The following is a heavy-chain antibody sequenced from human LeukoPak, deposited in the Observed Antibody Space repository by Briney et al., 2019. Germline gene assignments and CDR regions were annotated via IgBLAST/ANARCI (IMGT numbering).Heavy chain of an antibody. CDR2: FDPEDGET. CDR1: GYTLTELS. V-gene: IGHV1-24*01. D-gene: IGHD5-12*01. J-gene: IGHJ4*02. CDR3: ATVVSGYDYGSLDY. Sequence: ASVKVSCKVSGYTLTELSMHWVQQAPGKGLEWMGGFDPEDGETIYAQKFQGRVTMTEDTSTDTAYMELSSLRSEDTAVYYCATVVSGYDYGSLDYWGQGTLVTVSS.